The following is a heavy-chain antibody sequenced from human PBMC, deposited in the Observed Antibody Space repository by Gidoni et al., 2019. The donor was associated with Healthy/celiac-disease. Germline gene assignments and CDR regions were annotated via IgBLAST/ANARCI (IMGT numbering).Heavy chain of an antibody. CDR2: IWYDGSNK. CDR1: GFTFSSYG. J-gene: IGHJ4*02. Sequence: QVQLVESGGGVVQPGRSLRLSCAASGFTFSSYGMHWVRQAPGKGLEWVAVIWYDGSNKYYADSVKGRFTISRDNSKNTLYLQMNSLRAEDTAVYYCARGWKEEAFDYWGQGTLVTVSS. CDR3: ARGWKEEAFDY. V-gene: IGHV3-33*01. D-gene: IGHD1-1*01.